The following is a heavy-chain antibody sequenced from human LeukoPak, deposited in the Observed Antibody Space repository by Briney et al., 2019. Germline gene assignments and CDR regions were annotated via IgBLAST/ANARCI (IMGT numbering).Heavy chain of an antibody. CDR3: ACLLLWFGETFDY. Sequence: GGSLRLCCAASGFTFSSYSMNWVRQAPGKGLEWVSYISSSSSTIYYADSVKGRFTISRDNAKNSLYLQMNSLRAEDTAVYYCACLLLWFGETFDYWGQGTLVTVSS. CDR2: ISSSSSTI. J-gene: IGHJ4*02. V-gene: IGHV3-48*01. CDR1: GFTFSSYS. D-gene: IGHD3-10*01.